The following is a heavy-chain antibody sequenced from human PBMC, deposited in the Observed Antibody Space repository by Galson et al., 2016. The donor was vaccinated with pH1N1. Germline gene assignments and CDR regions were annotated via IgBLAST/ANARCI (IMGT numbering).Heavy chain of an antibody. CDR3: TKAFRTSQTYCSGGSCYPYYFDY. CDR2: IRYDGGSK. Sequence: SLRLSCAASGFTFRSYGMHWVRQAPGKGLEWVAFIRYDGGSKYYADSVKGRFPISRDDSKNTLFLQMNSLSDEETAVYYCTKAFRTSQTYCSGGSCYPYYFDYWGQGTLVTVSS. D-gene: IGHD2-15*01. J-gene: IGHJ4*02. CDR1: GFTFRSYG. V-gene: IGHV3-30*02.